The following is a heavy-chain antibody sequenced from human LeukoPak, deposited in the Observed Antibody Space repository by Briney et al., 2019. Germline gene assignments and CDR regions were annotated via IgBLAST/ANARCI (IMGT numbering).Heavy chain of an antibody. Sequence: GESLRLSCAASGFKFSTYSMNWVRQAPGKGLEWVASITSPVGHIYYADSLKGRITISRDNAESSLYLQMHSLRADDTAVYYCATDGQSSGWYGFDYWGQGTLVTVSS. CDR3: ATDGQSSGWYGFDY. D-gene: IGHD6-19*01. J-gene: IGHJ4*02. CDR2: ITSPVGHI. V-gene: IGHV3-21*01. CDR1: GFKFSTYS.